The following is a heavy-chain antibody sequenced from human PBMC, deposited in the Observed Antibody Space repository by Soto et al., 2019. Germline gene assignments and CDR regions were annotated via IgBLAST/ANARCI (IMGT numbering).Heavy chain of an antibody. J-gene: IGHJ5*02. CDR3: ARVSHGYSSSWNWFDP. V-gene: IGHV4-31*03. CDR2: IYYSGST. Sequence: QVQLQESGPGLVKPSQTLSLTCTVSGGSISSGGYYWSWIRQHPGKGLEWIGYIYYSGSTYYNPSLKSRVTISVDTSKNQFSLKLSSVTAADTAVYYCARVSHGYSSSWNWFDPWGQGTLVTVSS. CDR1: GGSISSGGYY. D-gene: IGHD6-13*01.